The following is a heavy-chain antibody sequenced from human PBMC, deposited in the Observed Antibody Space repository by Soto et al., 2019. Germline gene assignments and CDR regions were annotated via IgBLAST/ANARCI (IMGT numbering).Heavy chain of an antibody. CDR2: ISACNGNT. CDR3: AREGQIAVAAPFDY. CDR1: GYTFTSYG. J-gene: IGHJ4*02. D-gene: IGHD6-19*01. V-gene: IGHV1-18*01. Sequence: ASVKVSCKASGYTFTSYGISWVRQAPGQGLEWMGWISACNGNTNYAQKLQGRVTMTTDTSTSTAYMELRSLRSDDTAVYYCAREGQIAVAAPFDYWGQGTLVTVPS.